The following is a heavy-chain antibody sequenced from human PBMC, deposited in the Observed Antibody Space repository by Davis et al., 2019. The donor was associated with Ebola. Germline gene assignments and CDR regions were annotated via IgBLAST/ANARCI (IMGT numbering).Heavy chain of an antibody. CDR3: GRHSHNSGFDY. D-gene: IGHD3-22*01. V-gene: IGHV4-39*01. Sequence: MPSETLSLTCPVSGGSMSISGYYWTWIRQPPGKGPQWIGSIYYSGTTYYNPSLKSRVTISVDTSKSQFSLKLNSVTGADTAVYYCGRHSHNSGFDYWGQGPLVTVSS. J-gene: IGHJ4*02. CDR1: GGSMSISGYY. CDR2: IYYSGTT.